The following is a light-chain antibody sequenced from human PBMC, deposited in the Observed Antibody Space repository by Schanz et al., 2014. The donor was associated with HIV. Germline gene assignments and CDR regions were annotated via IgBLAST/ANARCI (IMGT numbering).Light chain of an antibody. Sequence: QSVLTQPPSASGTPGQRVTISCSGSNSNIGSTPANWYQQLPGTAPQLLIYNTYHRPSGVPDRFSGSKSGTSASLAISGLQSEDEADYYCAAWDDSLKGWVFGGGTKLTVL. CDR1: NSNIGSTP. CDR2: NTY. V-gene: IGLV1-44*01. CDR3: AAWDDSLKGWV. J-gene: IGLJ3*02.